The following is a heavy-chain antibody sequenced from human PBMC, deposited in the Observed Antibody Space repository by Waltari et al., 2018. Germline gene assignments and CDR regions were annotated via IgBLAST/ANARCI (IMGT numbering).Heavy chain of an antibody. V-gene: IGHV4-34*01. CDR2: INHSGST. J-gene: IGHJ5*02. CDR1: GGSFSGFY. Sequence: QVQLQQWGAGLLKPSETLSLTCAVYGGSFSGFYWNWIRQPPGKGLEWIGEINHSGSTNYNPSLKRRVTIALDTSRNHFSLKLSSVTAADTAVYYCARADRGPRFTSGSSATPDWGPWGQGTLVTVSS. CDR3: ARADRGPRFTSGSSATPDWGP. D-gene: IGHD1-26*01.